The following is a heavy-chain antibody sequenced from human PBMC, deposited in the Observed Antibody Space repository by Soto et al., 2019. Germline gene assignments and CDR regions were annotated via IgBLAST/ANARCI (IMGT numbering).Heavy chain of an antibody. J-gene: IGHJ4*02. Sequence: SETLSLTCAVSGYSISSGYYWGWIRQPPGKGLEWIGSIYHSGSTYYNPSLKSRVTISVDTSKNQFSLKLSPVTAADTAVYYCARIARGRIAARPPGYWGQGTLVTVSS. CDR2: IYHSGST. CDR3: ARIARGRIAARPPGY. D-gene: IGHD6-6*01. V-gene: IGHV4-38-2*01. CDR1: GYSISSGYY.